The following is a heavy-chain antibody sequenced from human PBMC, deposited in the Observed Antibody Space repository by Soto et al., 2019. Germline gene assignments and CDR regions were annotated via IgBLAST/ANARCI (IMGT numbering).Heavy chain of an antibody. CDR2: MNPNSGNT. CDR3: ARTLYGDNVDY. CDR1: GYTLTRYD. Sequence: QVQLVQSGAEVKKPGASVKVSWRASGYTLTRYDINWVRQAPGQGLEWMGWMNPNSGNTGYAQKFQGRVTMTRNTSISTAYMELSSLRAEDTAVYYCARTLYGDNVDYWGQGTLVTVSS. D-gene: IGHD4-17*01. V-gene: IGHV1-8*01. J-gene: IGHJ4*02.